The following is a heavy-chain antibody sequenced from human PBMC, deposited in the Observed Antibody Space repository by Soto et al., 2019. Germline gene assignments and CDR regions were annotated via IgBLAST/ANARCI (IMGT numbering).Heavy chain of an antibody. J-gene: IGHJ3*02. CDR1: GASVISGISS. CDR3: ARLDHQSSSSVPVYI. D-gene: IGHD2-2*01. Sequence: SDTLSLTCSVTGASVISGISSWSCSRQLPGKGLEWIGFYFQGGAAYYNPSLDSRVTLSVDRYKTQFSLKLRSVTAADTAVYYCARLDHQSSSSVPVYILGPRRMVT. CDR2: YFQGGAA. V-gene: IGHV4-30-2*01.